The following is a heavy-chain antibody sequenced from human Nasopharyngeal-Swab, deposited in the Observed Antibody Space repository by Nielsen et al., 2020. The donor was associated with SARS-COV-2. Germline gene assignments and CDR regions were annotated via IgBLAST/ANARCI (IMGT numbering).Heavy chain of an antibody. J-gene: IGHJ4*02. CDR2: ITSGNSV. CDR3: ARERGGGYGDY. D-gene: IGHD5-12*01. CDR1: VFTFSPYT. Sequence: GESLKLSCATSVFTFSPYTMTWVRQAPGTGLQWISYITSGNSVQYADSVRGRFTISRDNAKNSLYLQMNSLPAEDTAVYYCARERGGGYGDYWGQGTLVTVSS. V-gene: IGHV3-48*04.